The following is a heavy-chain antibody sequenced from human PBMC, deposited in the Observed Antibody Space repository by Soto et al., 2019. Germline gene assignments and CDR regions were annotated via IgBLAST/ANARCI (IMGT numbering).Heavy chain of an antibody. J-gene: IGHJ4*02. Sequence: TLSLTFAVSGGSISSGGYSGSWIRQPPGKGLEWIGYIYHSGSTYYNPSLKSRVTISVDRSKNQFSLKLSSVTAADTAVYYCARAEDTAMAPFDYCGQGTLVTVSS. CDR3: ARAEDTAMAPFDY. CDR2: IYHSGST. V-gene: IGHV4-30-2*01. D-gene: IGHD5-18*01. CDR1: GGSISSGGYS.